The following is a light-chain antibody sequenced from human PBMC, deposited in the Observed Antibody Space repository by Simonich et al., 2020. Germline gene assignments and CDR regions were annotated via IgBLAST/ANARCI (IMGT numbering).Light chain of an antibody. CDR2: EGR. Sequence: QSALTQPASVSGSPGQSITISCTGTSSDVGGYNLVSWYQQHPGKAPKLMIYEGRKRPSGVSNRFSGSKSGNTASLTISGLQAEDEADYYCCSYAGSSTFYWVFGGGTKLTVL. CDR3: CSYAGSSTFYWV. J-gene: IGLJ3*02. V-gene: IGLV2-23*03. CDR1: SSDVGGYNL.